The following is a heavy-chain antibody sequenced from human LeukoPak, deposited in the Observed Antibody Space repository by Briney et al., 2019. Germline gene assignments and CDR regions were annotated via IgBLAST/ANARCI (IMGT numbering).Heavy chain of an antibody. CDR3: AGGDRGSYYGSGDEYFDV. V-gene: IGHV3-53*01. Sequence: GGSLRLSCAASGFAVNSRYMAWVRQAPGKGLEWLSIMYKSGSTEYADSVKGRFTISRDSSRNTLHLQMTSLRGEDTAVYYCAGGDRGSYYGSGDEYFDVWGQGTRVTVAS. CDR1: GFAVNSRY. CDR2: MYKSGST. J-gene: IGHJ4*02. D-gene: IGHD3-10*01.